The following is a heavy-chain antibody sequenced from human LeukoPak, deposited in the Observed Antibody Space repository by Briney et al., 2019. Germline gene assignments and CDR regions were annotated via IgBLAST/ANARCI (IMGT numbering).Heavy chain of an antibody. J-gene: IGHJ5*02. Sequence: ASVKVSCKASGYTFTSYYMHWVRQAPGQGLEWMGIINPSGGSTSYAQKFQGRVTMTRDTSTSTAYMELRSLRSDDTAVYYCARDARGWFDPWGQGTLVTVSS. CDR3: ARDARGWFDP. CDR1: GYTFTSYY. CDR2: INPSGGST. D-gene: IGHD6-6*01. V-gene: IGHV1-46*01.